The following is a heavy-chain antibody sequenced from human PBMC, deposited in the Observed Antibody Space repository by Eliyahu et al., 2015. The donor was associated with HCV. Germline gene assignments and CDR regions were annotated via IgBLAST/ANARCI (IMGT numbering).Heavy chain of an antibody. CDR1: GFTFSXYA. Sequence: VQLVESGGGFVQPGGSLRLSCXASGFTFSXYAMSWVRQAPGKGLXWVSTFSSSGGGTYYADSVKGRFTISRDNSKNTLSLQMNSLRAEDTAVYYCAKAVLLYFGELTAYDYWGQGTLVTVSS. CDR3: AKAVLLYFGELTAYDY. CDR2: FSSSGGGT. V-gene: IGHV3-23*04. J-gene: IGHJ4*02. D-gene: IGHD3-10*01.